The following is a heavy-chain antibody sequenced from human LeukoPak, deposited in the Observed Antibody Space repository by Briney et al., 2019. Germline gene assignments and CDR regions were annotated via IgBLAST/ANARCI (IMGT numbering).Heavy chain of an antibody. CDR1: GYTFTSYD. Sequence: ASVKVSCKASGYTFTSYDINWVRQATGQGLEWMGWMNPNSGNTGYAQKFQGRVTMTRNTSISTAYMELGSLRSEDTAVYYCARGVTYCSTTSCYTVDYWGQGTLVTVSS. D-gene: IGHD2-2*02. CDR2: MNPNSGNT. J-gene: IGHJ4*02. V-gene: IGHV1-8*01. CDR3: ARGVTYCSTTSCYTVDY.